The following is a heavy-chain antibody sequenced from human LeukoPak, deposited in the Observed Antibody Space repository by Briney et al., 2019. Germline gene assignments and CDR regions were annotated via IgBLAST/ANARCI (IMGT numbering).Heavy chain of an antibody. V-gene: IGHV4-34*01. D-gene: IGHD2-15*01. CDR2: INHSGST. CDR1: SGSFSGYY. Sequence: SETLSLTCTVYSGSFSGYYWSWIRQPPGKGMEWIGEINHSGSTNYNPSLKSRVTISVDTSKNQFSLKLSSVTAADTAVYYCARAFGCSGGSCYFDYWGQGTLVTVSS. J-gene: IGHJ4*02. CDR3: ARAFGCSGGSCYFDY.